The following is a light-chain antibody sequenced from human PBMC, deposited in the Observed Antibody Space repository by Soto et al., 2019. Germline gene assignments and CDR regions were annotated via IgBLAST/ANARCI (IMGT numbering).Light chain of an antibody. CDR2: TAS. V-gene: IGKV1-9*01. CDR1: QGISNY. Sequence: DIQVTQSPSFLSASVGDRVTITCRASQGISNYLAWYQQKPGRAPKLLIYTASTLHSGVPSRFSGSGSGTEFTLTISSLQPEDFANYYCQQFNNYPRTFGQGTKLEIK. J-gene: IGKJ2*01. CDR3: QQFNNYPRT.